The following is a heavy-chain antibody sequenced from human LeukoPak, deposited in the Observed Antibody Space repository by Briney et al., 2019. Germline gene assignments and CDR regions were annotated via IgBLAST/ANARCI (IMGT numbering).Heavy chain of an antibody. V-gene: IGHV4-59*08. CDR1: GGSISSHY. CDR3: ASQYSSGWYGVGYFDY. Sequence: SETLSLTCTVSGGSISSHYWSWIRQPPGKGLEWIGYIYYSGNTNYNPSLKSRVTISVDTSKNQFSLKLSSVTAADTAVYYCASQYSSGWYGVGYFDYWGQGTLVTVSS. CDR2: IYYSGNT. J-gene: IGHJ4*02. D-gene: IGHD6-19*01.